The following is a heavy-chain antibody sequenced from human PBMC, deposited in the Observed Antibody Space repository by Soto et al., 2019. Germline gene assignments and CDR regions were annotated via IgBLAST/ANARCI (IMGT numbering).Heavy chain of an antibody. J-gene: IGHJ3*02. Sequence: QITLKESGPTLVKPTQTLTLTCTFSGFSLSTSGMGVGWIRHPPGKALAWLALICWDDDKRYSPSLKSRLTITKDPSKNQLVLTMTNMDPVDTATYYCAHRLGEEGYEFWSGLNAFDIWGQGTMVTVSS. V-gene: IGHV2-5*02. CDR3: AHRLGEEGYEFWSGLNAFDI. CDR2: ICWDDDK. D-gene: IGHD3-3*01. CDR1: GFSLSTSGMG.